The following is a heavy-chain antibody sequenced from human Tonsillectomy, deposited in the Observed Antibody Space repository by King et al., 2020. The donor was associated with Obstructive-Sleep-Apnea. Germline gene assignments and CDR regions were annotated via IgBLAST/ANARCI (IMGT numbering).Heavy chain of an antibody. CDR1: GGSVISGSYY. Sequence: VQLQESGPGLVKPSETLSLTCTVSGGSVISGSYYWSWIRQPPGKELEWIGYIYYSGGTNNNPSLKSRGTISVDTPKNQFSLQLSPVTAADTAVYYCAREEAARPFDYWGQGTLVTVSS. CDR3: AREEAARPFDY. J-gene: IGHJ4*02. D-gene: IGHD6-6*01. V-gene: IGHV4-61*01. CDR2: IYYSGGT.